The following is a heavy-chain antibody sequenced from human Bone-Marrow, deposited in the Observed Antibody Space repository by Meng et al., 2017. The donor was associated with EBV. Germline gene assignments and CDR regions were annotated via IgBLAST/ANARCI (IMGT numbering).Heavy chain of an antibody. D-gene: IGHD3-10*01. CDR2: LIPMSDAP. Sequence: QVQLVQLGAEVKKPGSSVQVSCKTSGGSFRSDAISWVRQAPGQGLEWMGGLIPMSDAPHYAQKFQGRVTITADESTSTHYMDLSGLRSEDTAVYYCASESGRGFTPDYWGQGTLVTVSS. CDR1: GGSFRSDA. V-gene: IGHV1-69*01. CDR3: ASESGRGFTPDY. J-gene: IGHJ4*02.